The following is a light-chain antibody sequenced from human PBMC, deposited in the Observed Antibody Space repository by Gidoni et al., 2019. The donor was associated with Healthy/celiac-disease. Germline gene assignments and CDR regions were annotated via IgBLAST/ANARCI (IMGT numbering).Light chain of an antibody. J-gene: IGKJ1*01. CDR1: QSVLYSSNNKNY. CDR3: QQYYSTPWT. V-gene: IGKV4-1*01. CDR2: WAS. Sequence: DIVLPQSPYSLAVSLGERATIHCKSSQSVLYSSNNKNYLAWYQQKPGQPPKLLIYWASTRESGVPDRVSGSGSGTDFTLTISSLQAEDVAVYYCQQYYSTPWTFGQGTKVEIK.